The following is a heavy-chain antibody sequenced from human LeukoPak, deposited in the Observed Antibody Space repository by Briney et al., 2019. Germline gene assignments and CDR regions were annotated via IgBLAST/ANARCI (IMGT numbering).Heavy chain of an antibody. CDR1: GYTFTGYY. CDR2: INPNSGGT. J-gene: IGHJ5*02. D-gene: IGHD2-2*01. Sequence: ASVKVSCKASGYTFTGYYMHWVRQAPGQGLEWMGWINPNSGGTNYAQTFQGWVTMTRDTSISTAYMELSRLRSDDTAVYYCARQMRYCSSTSCYGNWFDPWGQGTLVTVSS. CDR3: ARQMRYCSSTSCYGNWFDP. V-gene: IGHV1-2*04.